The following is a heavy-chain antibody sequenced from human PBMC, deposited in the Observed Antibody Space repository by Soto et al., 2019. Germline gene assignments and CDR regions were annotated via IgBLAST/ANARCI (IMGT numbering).Heavy chain of an antibody. D-gene: IGHD4-17*01. CDR3: ATSHHLYGCKEDYFYGMDV. J-gene: IGHJ6*02. V-gene: IGHV1-2*02. Sequence: ASVKVSCKASGYTFTGYYMHWVRQAPGQGLEWMGWINPNSGGTNYAQKFQGRVTMTRDTSISTAYMELSRLRPDDTAVYYCATSHHLYGCKEDYFYGMDVLCQGTTVTVSS. CDR2: INPNSGGT. CDR1: GYTFTGYY.